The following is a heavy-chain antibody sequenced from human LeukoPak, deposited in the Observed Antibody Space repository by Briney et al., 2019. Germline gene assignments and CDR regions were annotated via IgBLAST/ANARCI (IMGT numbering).Heavy chain of an antibody. V-gene: IGHV3-23*01. CDR1: GFTFSSYR. J-gene: IGHJ4*02. CDR3: AKTTTGYSSGRYPAWPIDY. Sequence: PGGSLRLSCAAGGFTFSSYRMSWVRQAPGKGLEWVSGIFGSGGSAHYADSVKGRFTVSRDNSKNTVYLQMDSLRVEDTAIYYCAKTTTGYSSGRYPAWPIDYWGQGTLVTVSS. D-gene: IGHD6-19*01. CDR2: IFGSGGSA.